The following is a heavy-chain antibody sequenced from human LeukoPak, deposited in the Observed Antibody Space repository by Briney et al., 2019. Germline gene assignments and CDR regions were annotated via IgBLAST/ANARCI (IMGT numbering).Heavy chain of an antibody. D-gene: IGHD6-19*01. V-gene: IGHV1-18*04. J-gene: IGHJ2*01. Sequence: ASVKVSCKTSGYYFMNHCISWVRQAPGQGIEWMGWVSGYNGNTKYAEKFQGRVTMTTDTSTSTAYMELRSLRSDDTAVYYCARDSDSSGDIPKWYFDLWGRGTLITVSS. CDR1: GYYFMNHC. CDR3: ARDSDSSGDIPKWYFDL. CDR2: VSGYNGNT.